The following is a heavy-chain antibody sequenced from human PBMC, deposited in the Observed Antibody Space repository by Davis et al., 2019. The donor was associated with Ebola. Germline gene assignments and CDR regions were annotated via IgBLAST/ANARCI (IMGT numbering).Heavy chain of an antibody. CDR2: ISWNSGSI. Sequence: PGGSLRLSCAASGFNLDDYGMHWVRQAPGKGLEWVSGISWNSGSISYVDSVKGRFTISRDNAKKSLYLQMNTLRAEDTAVYYCAKSGLSFGVVKYHYGMDVWGKGTTVTVSS. V-gene: IGHV3-9*01. J-gene: IGHJ6*04. CDR1: GFNLDDYG. CDR3: AKSGLSFGVVKYHYGMDV. D-gene: IGHD3-3*01.